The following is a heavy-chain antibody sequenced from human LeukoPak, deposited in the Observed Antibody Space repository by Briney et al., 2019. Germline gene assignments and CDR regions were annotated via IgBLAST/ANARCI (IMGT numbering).Heavy chain of an antibody. D-gene: IGHD3-22*01. CDR2: IYYSGST. Sequence: SQTLSLTCTVSGGSISSGDYYWSWIRQPPGRGLEWIGYIYYSGSTYYNPSLKSRVTISVDTSKNQFSLKLSSVTAADTAVYFCASDLPYYYDSSGYSSPQAFDIWGQGTMVTVSS. CDR3: ASDLPYYYDSSGYSSPQAFDI. CDR1: GGSISSGDYY. V-gene: IGHV4-30-4*01. J-gene: IGHJ3*02.